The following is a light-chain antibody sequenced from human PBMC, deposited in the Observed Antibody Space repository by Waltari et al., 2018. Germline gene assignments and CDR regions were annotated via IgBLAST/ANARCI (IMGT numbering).Light chain of an antibody. J-gene: IGKJ2*01. Sequence: DIQMTQSPSSLSTSVGDRVTITCRAGQNITNYLNWHQQKPGKAPKALIYDASSLQSGVPSRFSGSGSGTEFTLTIRSLQPEDFATYYCQQSYTTPYTFGQGTKLEIK. V-gene: IGKV1-39*01. CDR1: QNITNY. CDR3: QQSYTTPYT. CDR2: DAS.